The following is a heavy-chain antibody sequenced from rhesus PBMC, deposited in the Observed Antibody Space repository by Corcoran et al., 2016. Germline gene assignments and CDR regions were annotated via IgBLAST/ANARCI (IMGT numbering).Heavy chain of an antibody. V-gene: IGHV4S12*01. D-gene: IGHD2-15*01. CDR1: GGTISSGYYY. J-gene: IGHJ5-2*02. CDR3: ATKYCSSTYCSLNSLDV. CDR2: IYSSGSST. Sequence: QVQLQESGPGVVKPSETLSLTCAVSGGTISSGYYYWSWIRQPPGKGLEWIGGIYSSGSSTNYNPSLKSRVTLSVDTSKNQFSLKLSSVTAADTAVYYCATKYCSSTYCSLNSLDVWGRGVLVTVSS.